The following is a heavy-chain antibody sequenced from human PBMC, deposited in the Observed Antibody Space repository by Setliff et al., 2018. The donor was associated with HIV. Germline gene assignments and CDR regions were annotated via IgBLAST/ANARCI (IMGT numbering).Heavy chain of an antibody. CDR3: ARSRYQLLYDMDV. CDR1: GYTFTSYY. Sequence: PGASVKVSCKASGYTFTSYYMHWVRQAPGQGLEWMGIINPSGGSTSYAQKFQGRVTMTRDTSTSTAYMELSSLTSEDTAVYFCARSRYQLLYDMDVWGKGTTVTVSS. D-gene: IGHD2-2*02. V-gene: IGHV1-46*01. J-gene: IGHJ6*03. CDR2: INPSGGST.